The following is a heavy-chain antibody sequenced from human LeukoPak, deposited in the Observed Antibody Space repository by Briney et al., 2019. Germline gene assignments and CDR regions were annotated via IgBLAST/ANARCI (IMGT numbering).Heavy chain of an antibody. CDR3: ARDLGGWYLTDY. D-gene: IGHD6-19*01. CDR1: GFTFSSYS. J-gene: IGHJ4*02. Sequence: GGSLRLSCAASGFTFSSYSMNWVRQAPGKGLEWVSSISSSSSYICYADSVKGRFTISRDNAKNSLYLQMNSLRAEDTAVYYCARDLGGWYLTDYWGQGTLVTVSS. CDR2: ISSSSSYI. V-gene: IGHV3-21*01.